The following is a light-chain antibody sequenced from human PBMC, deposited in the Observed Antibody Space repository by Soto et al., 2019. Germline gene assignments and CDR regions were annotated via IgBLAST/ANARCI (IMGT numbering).Light chain of an antibody. V-gene: IGKV3-15*01. CDR1: QSVRSN. CDR2: GAS. CDR3: QQYNNWPPYT. J-gene: IGKJ2*01. Sequence: EIVMRQSPATLSVSPGERATLSCRASQSVRSNLARYQQKPGQAPRLLIYGASTRATGIPARFSGSGSGTEFTLTISSLQSEDFAVYYCQQYNNWPPYTFGQGTKLQIK.